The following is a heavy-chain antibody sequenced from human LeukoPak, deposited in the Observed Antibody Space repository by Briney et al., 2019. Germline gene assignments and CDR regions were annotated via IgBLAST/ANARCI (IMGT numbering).Heavy chain of an antibody. J-gene: IGHJ5*02. Sequence: GASVKVSCKASGYTFTGCYMHWVRQAPGQGLEWMGWINPNSGGTNYAQKFQGRVTMTRDTSISTAYMELSRLRSDDTAVYYCARDRSSSWYNWFDPWGQGTLVTVSS. CDR3: ARDRSSSWYNWFDP. CDR1: GYTFTGCY. V-gene: IGHV1-2*02. CDR2: INPNSGGT. D-gene: IGHD6-13*01.